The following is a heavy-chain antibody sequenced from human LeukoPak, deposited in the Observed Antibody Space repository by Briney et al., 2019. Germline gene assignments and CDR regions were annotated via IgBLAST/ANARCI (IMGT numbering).Heavy chain of an antibody. J-gene: IGHJ4*02. V-gene: IGHV4-59*12. D-gene: IGHD3-16*01. CDR3: AKGRSLSPYYFDY. CDR1: GGSISSYY. Sequence: SETLSLTCTVSGGSISSYYWSWIRQPPGKGLEWIGYIYYSGSTNYNPSLKSRVTISVDTSENQLSLKLYSVTAADTAIYYCAKGRSLSPYYFDYWGQGTLVTVSS. CDR2: IYYSGST.